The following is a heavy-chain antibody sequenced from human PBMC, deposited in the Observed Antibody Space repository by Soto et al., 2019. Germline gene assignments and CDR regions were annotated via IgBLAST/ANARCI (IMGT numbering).Heavy chain of an antibody. CDR3: ARRRGVTAGDHFDY. CDR1: GFSLSTNRMG. V-gene: IGHV2-5*02. D-gene: IGHD2-8*02. Sequence: QITLKESGPTLVKPTQTLTLTCTFSGFSLSTNRMGVGWIRQPPGKALEWLAVIYWDDDKRYSPSLNSRLTITKDTSKNQVVLTMTNMDPVDTATYYCARRRGVTAGDHFDYWGQGTLVTVSS. CDR2: IYWDDDK. J-gene: IGHJ4*02.